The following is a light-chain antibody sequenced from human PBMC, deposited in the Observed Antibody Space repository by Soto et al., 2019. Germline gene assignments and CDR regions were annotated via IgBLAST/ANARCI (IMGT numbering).Light chain of an antibody. CDR3: QQSYSTPRT. J-gene: IGKJ1*01. Sequence: DIQKTQSPSSMSASVGDRVTIACRASQSISSYLNWYQQKPGKAPKLLIYAASSLQSGVPSRFSGSGSGTDFTLTISSLQPEDFANYYCQQSYSTPRTFGQGTKVEI. CDR1: QSISSY. CDR2: AAS. V-gene: IGKV1-39*01.